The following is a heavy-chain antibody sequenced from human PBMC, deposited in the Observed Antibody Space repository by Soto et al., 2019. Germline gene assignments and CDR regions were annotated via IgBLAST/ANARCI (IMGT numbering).Heavy chain of an antibody. D-gene: IGHD2-2*01. CDR3: ARKHCSSTGCALDY. V-gene: IGHV4-34*01. CDR2: INHSGST. CDR1: GGSFSGYY. Sequence: QVQLQQWGAGLLKPSETLSLTCAVYGGSFSGYYWSWIRQPPGKGLEWIGEINHSGSTNYNPSLKSRVTISVDTSKNQFSLKLSSVTAADKAVYYCARKHCSSTGCALDYWGQGTLVTVSS. J-gene: IGHJ4*02.